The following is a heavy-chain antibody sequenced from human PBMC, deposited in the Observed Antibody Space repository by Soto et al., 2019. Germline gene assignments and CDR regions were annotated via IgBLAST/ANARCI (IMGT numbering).Heavy chain of an antibody. CDR2: IIPIFGTA. J-gene: IGHJ5*02. Sequence: VQLVESGAEVKKPGSSVKVSCKASGGTFSSYAISWVRQAPGQGLEWMGGIIPIFGTANYAQKFQGRVTITADKSTSTAYMELSSLRSEDTAVYYCARDRPPYYDILTGYRTSGWFDPWGQGTLVTVSS. CDR3: ARDRPPYYDILTGYRTSGWFDP. CDR1: GGTFSSYA. V-gene: IGHV1-69*06. D-gene: IGHD3-9*01.